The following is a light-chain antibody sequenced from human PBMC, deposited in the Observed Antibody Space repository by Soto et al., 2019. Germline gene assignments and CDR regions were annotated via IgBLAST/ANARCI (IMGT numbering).Light chain of an antibody. CDR1: QSISSW. Sequence: DIQMTQSPSTLSASVGDTVTITCRASQSISSWLAWYQQKPGKAPKLLIYKASSLESGVPSRFSGSGSGTEFTLTIRSMQTADSATYYCQQYHSYSGTFGQGTKVDI. CDR3: QQYHSYSGT. CDR2: KAS. V-gene: IGKV1-5*03. J-gene: IGKJ1*01.